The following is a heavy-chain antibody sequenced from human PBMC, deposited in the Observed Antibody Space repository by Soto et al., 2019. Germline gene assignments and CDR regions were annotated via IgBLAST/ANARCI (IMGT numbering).Heavy chain of an antibody. J-gene: IGHJ4*02. V-gene: IGHV4-34*01. CDR1: GGSFSGYY. D-gene: IGHD3-9*01. CDR3: ARGDVLTGYTY. CDR2: INHRGNT. Sequence: TSETLSLTCAVYGGSFSGYYWSWIRQPPGKGLEWIGEINHRGNTHYNPSLKSRVTISVDTSKNQFSLKVTSVTAADTAVYYCARGDVLTGYTYWGQGTLVTVSS.